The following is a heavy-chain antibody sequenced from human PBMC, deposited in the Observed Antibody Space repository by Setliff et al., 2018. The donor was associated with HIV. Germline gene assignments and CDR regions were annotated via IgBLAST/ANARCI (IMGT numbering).Heavy chain of an antibody. CDR2: IYPGDSDI. Sequence: PGESLKISCKGSEYSFTNNWIGWVRQMPGKGLEWMGIIYPGDSDIRYSPSFQGQVTISADKAISTAYLQWSSLKASDTGMYYCARAGRGGGSYWMFDYWGQGTLVTVSS. J-gene: IGHJ4*02. CDR3: ARAGRGGGSYWMFDY. CDR1: EYSFTNNW. V-gene: IGHV5-51*01. D-gene: IGHD1-26*01.